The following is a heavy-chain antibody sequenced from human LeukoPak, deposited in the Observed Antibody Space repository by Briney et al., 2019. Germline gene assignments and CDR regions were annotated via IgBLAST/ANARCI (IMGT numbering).Heavy chain of an antibody. J-gene: IGHJ4*02. Sequence: ASVKVSCKATGYTFTDYYIHWVRQAPGQGLEWMGWINPNSGSTNYAQKFQGRVTMTRDTSISTAYMELSRLRSDDTAVSYCAREISGDGSNYFDYWGQGTLVTVSS. CDR2: INPNSGST. D-gene: IGHD5-12*01. CDR1: GYTFTDYY. V-gene: IGHV1-2*02. CDR3: AREISGDGSNYFDY.